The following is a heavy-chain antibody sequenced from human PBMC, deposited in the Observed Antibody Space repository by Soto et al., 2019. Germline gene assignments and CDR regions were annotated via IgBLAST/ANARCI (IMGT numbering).Heavy chain of an antibody. J-gene: IGHJ4*02. CDR2: ISSSGSTI. D-gene: IGHD3-22*01. V-gene: IGHV3-48*03. CDR1: GFTFSSYE. CDR3: ARSTFYDSSGDYFDY. Sequence: EVQLVESGGGLVQPGGSLRLSCAASGFTFSSYEMNWVRQAPGKGLEWVSYISSSGSTIYYADSVKGRFTISRDNAKNSLYLQINSLRAEDTAVYYCARSTFYDSSGDYFDYWGQGTLVTVSS.